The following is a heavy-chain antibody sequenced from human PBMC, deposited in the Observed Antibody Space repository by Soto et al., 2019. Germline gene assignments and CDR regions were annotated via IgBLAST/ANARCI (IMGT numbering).Heavy chain of an antibody. J-gene: IGHJ4*02. CDR3: AREDDYGDYYSTPPNDY. V-gene: IGHV3-21*01. Sequence: KPGGSLRLSCAASGFTFSSYSMNWVRQAPGKGLEWVSSISSSSSYIYYADSVKGRFTISRDNAKNSLYLQMNSLRAEDTAVYYCAREDDYGDYYSTPPNDYWGQGTLVTVSS. D-gene: IGHD4-17*01. CDR1: GFTFSSYS. CDR2: ISSSSSYI.